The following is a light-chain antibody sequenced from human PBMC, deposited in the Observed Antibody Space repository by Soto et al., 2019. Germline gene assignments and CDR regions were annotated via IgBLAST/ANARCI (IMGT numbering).Light chain of an antibody. CDR2: DDQ. CDR1: NIGTKN. Sequence: SYELTQPPSLLVAPGQTARITCGGNNIGTKNVHWYQQQPGQAPVLVVYDDQDRPSGIPERFSGSNSGNTATLTNSRVEAGDEADYYCQVWDNRGIFGGGTKLTVL. V-gene: IGLV3-21*02. CDR3: QVWDNRGI. J-gene: IGLJ2*01.